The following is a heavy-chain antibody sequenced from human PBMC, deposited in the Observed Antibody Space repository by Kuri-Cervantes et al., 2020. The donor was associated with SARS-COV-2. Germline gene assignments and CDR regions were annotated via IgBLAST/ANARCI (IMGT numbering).Heavy chain of an antibody. CDR3: ARHRMADAFDI. CDR1: GGSVSSGSYY. CDR2: IYYSGST. V-gene: IGHV4-61*01. D-gene: IGHD2-8*01. Sequence: SETLSLTCTVSGGSVSSGSYYWSWIRQPPGKGLEWIGYIYYSGSTNYNPSLKSRVTISVDTSKNQFSLKLSSVTAADTAVYYCARHRMADAFDIWGQGTMVTVSS. J-gene: IGHJ3*02.